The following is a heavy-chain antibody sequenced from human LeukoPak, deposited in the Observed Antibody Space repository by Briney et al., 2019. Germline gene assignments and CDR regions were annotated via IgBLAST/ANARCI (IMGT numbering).Heavy chain of an antibody. CDR2: INHSGST. J-gene: IGHJ4*02. CDR3: ARSAGYCSGGSCYRAGNFDY. V-gene: IGHV4-34*01. CDR1: GGSFSGYY. Sequence: SETLSLTCAVYGGSFSGYYWSWIRQPPGKGLEWIGEINHSGSTNYNPSLKSRVTISVDTPKNQFSLKLSSVTAADTAVYYCARSAGYCSGGSCYRAGNFDYWGQGTLVTVSS. D-gene: IGHD2-15*01.